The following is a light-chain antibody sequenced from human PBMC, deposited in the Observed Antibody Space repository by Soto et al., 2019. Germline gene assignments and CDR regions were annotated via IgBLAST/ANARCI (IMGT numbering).Light chain of an antibody. Sequence: IVMTQSPATLSGSPGERATLSCRASQSVSTNLAWYQQKPGQAPRLLIYGAFTRDTGIPARFSGSGSGTEFTLTISSLQSEDFAAYYCQQYNNWPRTFGQGTKLEIK. CDR2: GAF. CDR3: QQYNNWPRT. V-gene: IGKV3-15*01. CDR1: QSVSTN. J-gene: IGKJ2*01.